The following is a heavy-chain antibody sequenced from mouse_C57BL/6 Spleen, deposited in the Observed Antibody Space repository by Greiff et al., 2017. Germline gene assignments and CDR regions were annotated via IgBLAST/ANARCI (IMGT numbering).Heavy chain of an antibody. CDR1: GFTFSSYA. J-gene: IGHJ2*01. CDR2: ISDGGSYT. V-gene: IGHV5-4*01. CDR3: ATTVVDYFDY. D-gene: IGHD1-1*01. Sequence: EVHLVESGGGLVKPGGSLKLSCAASGFTFSSYAMSWVRQTPEKRLEWVATISDGGSYTYYPDNVKGRFTISRDNAKNNLYLQMSHLKSEDTAMYYCATTVVDYFDYWGQGTTLTVSS.